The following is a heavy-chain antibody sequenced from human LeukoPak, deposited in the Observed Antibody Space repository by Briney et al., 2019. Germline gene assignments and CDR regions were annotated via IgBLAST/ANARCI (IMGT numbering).Heavy chain of an antibody. J-gene: IGHJ6*02. CDR3: AREAYMDTAMAPLRKNYYYYGMDV. Sequence: GASVKVSCKASGYTFTSYAMNWVRQAPGQGLEWMGWINTNTGNPTYAQGFTGRFVFSLDTSVSTAYLQISSLKAEDTAVYYCAREAYMDTAMAPLRKNYYYYGMDVWGQGATVTVSS. D-gene: IGHD5-18*01. V-gene: IGHV7-4-1*02. CDR2: INTNTGNP. CDR1: GYTFTSYA.